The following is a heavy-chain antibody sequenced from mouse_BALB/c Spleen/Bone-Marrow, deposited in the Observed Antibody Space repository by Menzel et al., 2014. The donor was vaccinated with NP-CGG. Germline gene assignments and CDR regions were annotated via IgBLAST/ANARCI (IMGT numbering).Heavy chain of an antibody. CDR1: GFSLTDYG. Sequence: VNVVESGPGLVAPSQSLSITCTVSGFSLTDYGVSWIRQPPGKGLEWLGVIWGGGSTYYNSALKSRLSISKDNSKSXVFLKMNSLQTDDTAMYYCAKHRLTYYAMDYWGQGTSVTVSS. CDR3: AKHRLTYYAMDY. V-gene: IGHV2-6-5*01. J-gene: IGHJ4*01. D-gene: IGHD1-3*01. CDR2: IWGGGST.